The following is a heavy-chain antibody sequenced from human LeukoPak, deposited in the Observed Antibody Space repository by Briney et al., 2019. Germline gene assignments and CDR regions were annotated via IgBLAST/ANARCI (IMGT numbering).Heavy chain of an antibody. J-gene: IGHJ4*02. D-gene: IGHD3-9*01. Sequence: PSETLSLTCTVSGGSISSSSYYWGWIRQPPGKGLEWIGSIYYSGSTYYNPSLKSRVTISVDTSKNQFSLKLSSVTAADTAVYYCARHHVLRYFDWLSRRVSHFDYWGQGTLVTVSS. CDR2: IYYSGST. CDR1: GGSISSSSYY. CDR3: ARHHVLRYFDWLSRRVSHFDY. V-gene: IGHV4-39*01.